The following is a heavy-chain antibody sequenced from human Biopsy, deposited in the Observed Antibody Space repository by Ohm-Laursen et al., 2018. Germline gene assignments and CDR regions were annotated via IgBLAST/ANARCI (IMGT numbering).Heavy chain of an antibody. CDR3: ARDIMNRIAGLVARSDVFDV. J-gene: IGHJ3*01. CDR2: ISPYCGGT. Sequence: ASVKVSCKGSGYAVNDYFLHWLRQAPGHGPEWMGGISPYCGGTNYAQKFQGRVTMTTDTSTSTVYLELRRLISDDTAVYYCARDIMNRIAGLVARSDVFDVWGQGTLVTVSS. CDR1: GYAVNDYF. D-gene: IGHD3-16*01. V-gene: IGHV1-2*02.